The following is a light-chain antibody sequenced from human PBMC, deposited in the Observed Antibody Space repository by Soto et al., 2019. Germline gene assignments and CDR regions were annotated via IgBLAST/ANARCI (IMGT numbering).Light chain of an antibody. V-gene: IGKV3-20*01. J-gene: IGKJ1*01. CDR3: QQYSSSRT. Sequence: IVLTQSPATLSLSPGDRATLYCGSGQSVSSSYLAWYQQKPGQAPRLLIYGASSRTTGIPDRFSGSGSGTDFTLTISRLEPEDFAVYYCQQYSSSRTFGQGTKVDIK. CDR1: QSVSSSY. CDR2: GAS.